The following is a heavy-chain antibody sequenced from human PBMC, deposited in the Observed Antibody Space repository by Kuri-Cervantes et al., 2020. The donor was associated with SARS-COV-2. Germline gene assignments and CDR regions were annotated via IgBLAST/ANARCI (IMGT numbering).Heavy chain of an antibody. CDR2: IWYDGSNK. V-gene: IGHV3-33*01. Sequence: GESLKISCAASGFTFSSYGMHWVRQAPGKGLEWVAVIWYDGSNKYYADSVKGRFTISRDNSKNTLYLQMNSLRAEDTAVYYCARTSREECSSTSCYRRYNWFDPWGQGTLVTVSS. CDR3: ARTSREECSSTSCYRRYNWFDP. CDR1: GFTFSSYG. D-gene: IGHD2-2*01. J-gene: IGHJ5*02.